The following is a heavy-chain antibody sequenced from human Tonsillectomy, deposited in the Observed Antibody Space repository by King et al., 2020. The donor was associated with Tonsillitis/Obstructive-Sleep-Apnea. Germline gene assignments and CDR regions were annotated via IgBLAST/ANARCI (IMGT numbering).Heavy chain of an antibody. CDR3: ARGQDMDV. J-gene: IGHJ6*03. Sequence: QLVQSGSELKKPGASVKVSCKASGYIFTSHGLNWVRQAPGHGLEWMGWINTNTGTPSYAQGFTGRFVFSLDTSVSTAYLQISSLKAEDTAVYYCARGQDMDVWGKGTTVTVSS. CDR1: GYIFTSHG. V-gene: IGHV7-4-1*02. CDR2: INTNTGTP.